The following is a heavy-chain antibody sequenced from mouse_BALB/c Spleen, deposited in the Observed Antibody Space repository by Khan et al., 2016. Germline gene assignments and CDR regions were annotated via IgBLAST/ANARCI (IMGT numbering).Heavy chain of an antibody. Sequence: EVQLQESGPGLVKPSQSLSLTCTVTGYSITSDYAWNWIRQFPGNKLEWMGYISYSGSTSYNPSLKSRISITRDTSKNQFFLQLNSVTTEDTATYDCARSMITTGFAYWGQGTRVTISA. D-gene: IGHD2-4*01. CDR3: ARSMITTGFAY. CDR2: ISYSGST. CDR1: GYSITSDYA. V-gene: IGHV3-2*02. J-gene: IGHJ3*01.